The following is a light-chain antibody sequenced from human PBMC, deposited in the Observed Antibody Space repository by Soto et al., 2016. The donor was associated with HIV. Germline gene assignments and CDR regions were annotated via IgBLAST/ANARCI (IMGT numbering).Light chain of an antibody. V-gene: IGLV3-27*01. CDR1: VLAKKY. CDR3: YSAADNFWV. CDR2: KDN. J-gene: IGLJ3*02. Sequence: SYELTQPSSVSVSPGQTARITCSGDVLAKKYARWFQQKPGQAPVLVIYKDNERPSGIPERFSGSSSGTTVTLTISGAQVEDEADYYCYSAADNFWVFGGGTKLTVL.